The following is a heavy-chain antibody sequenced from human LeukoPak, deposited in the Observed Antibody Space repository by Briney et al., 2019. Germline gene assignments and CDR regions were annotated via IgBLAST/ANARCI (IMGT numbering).Heavy chain of an antibody. D-gene: IGHD3-10*01. CDR3: AKNYYGSGTMGGY. CDR1: GFTFSSFT. Sequence: GGSLRLSCAASGFTFSSFTMTWVRQAPGKGLEWVSTIGGSGASTYYAGSVKGRFTISRDNSKNTLYLQMNSLRAEDSAIYYCAKNYYGSGTMGGYWGQGTLVTVSS. J-gene: IGHJ4*02. V-gene: IGHV3-23*01. CDR2: IGGSGAST.